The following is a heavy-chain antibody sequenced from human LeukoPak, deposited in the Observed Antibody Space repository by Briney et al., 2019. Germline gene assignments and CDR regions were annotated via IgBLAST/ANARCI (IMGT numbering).Heavy chain of an antibody. CDR3: AKDTYTYGPRTIDY. J-gene: IGHJ4*02. Sequence: PGGSLRLSCAASGFTFSSYSMNWVRQAPGKGLEWVSTISGSGDYTYYADSVKGRFTISRDNSKNTLYLQMNSLRAEDTAVYYCAKDTYTYGPRTIDYWGQGTLVTVSS. V-gene: IGHV3-23*01. CDR2: ISGSGDYT. D-gene: IGHD5-18*01. CDR1: GFTFSSYS.